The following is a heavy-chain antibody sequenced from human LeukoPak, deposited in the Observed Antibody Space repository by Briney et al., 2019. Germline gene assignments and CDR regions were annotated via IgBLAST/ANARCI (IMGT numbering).Heavy chain of an antibody. Sequence: GGSLRLSCAASGFTFNTYEMNWVRQAPGKGLEWVSYISSGGSSIYYADSVKGRFTISRDNAKNSLYLQMNSLRAEDTEVYYFARIQFYYYGMDGWGQGTTVTV. CDR3: ARIQFYYYGMDG. J-gene: IGHJ6*01. D-gene: IGHD5-24*01. CDR1: GFTFNTYE. CDR2: ISSGGSSI. V-gene: IGHV3-48*03.